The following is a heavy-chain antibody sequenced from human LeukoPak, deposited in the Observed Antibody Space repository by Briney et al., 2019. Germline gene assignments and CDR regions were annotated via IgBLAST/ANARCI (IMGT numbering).Heavy chain of an antibody. CDR1: GFTFSSYS. J-gene: IGHJ2*01. CDR3: ARLSPGIAAAGYWYFDL. D-gene: IGHD6-13*01. Sequence: GGSLRLSCAASGFTFSSYSMNWVRQAPGKGLEWVSSISSSSSYIYYADSVKGRFTISRDNAKNSLYLQMNSLRAEDTAVYYCARLSPGIAAAGYWYFDLWGRGTLVTVSS. CDR2: ISSSSSYI. V-gene: IGHV3-21*01.